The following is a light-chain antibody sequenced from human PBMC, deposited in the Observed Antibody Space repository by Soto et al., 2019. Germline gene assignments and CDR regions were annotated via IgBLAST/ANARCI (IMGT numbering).Light chain of an antibody. CDR2: DAS. CDR1: QSISSW. CDR3: QQYNSYSPTWT. V-gene: IGKV1-5*01. Sequence: PRAQAPATLSAYVGDRVTIPFRDRQSISSWWGLYSQKPGEAPKLLIYDASSLESGVPSRFSGSGSGTEFTLTISSLQPDDFATYYCQQYNSYSPTWTFGQGTKVDIK. J-gene: IGKJ1*01.